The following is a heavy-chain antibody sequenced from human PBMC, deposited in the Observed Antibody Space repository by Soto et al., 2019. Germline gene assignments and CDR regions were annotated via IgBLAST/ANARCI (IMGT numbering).Heavy chain of an antibody. J-gene: IGHJ6*02. V-gene: IGHV1-69*13. CDR3: ARAGFDVVPAAMSYYYYGMDV. CDR2: IIPIFGTA. CDR1: GGTFSSYA. D-gene: IGHD2-2*01. Sequence: ASVKVSCKASGGTFSSYAISWVRQAPGQGLEWMGGIIPIFGTANYAQKFQGRVTITADESTSTAYMELSSLRSEDTAVYYCARAGFDVVPAAMSYYYYGMDVWGQGTTVTVSS.